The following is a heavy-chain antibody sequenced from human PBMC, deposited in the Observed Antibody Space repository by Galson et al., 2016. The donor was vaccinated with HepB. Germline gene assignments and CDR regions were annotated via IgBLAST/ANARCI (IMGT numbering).Heavy chain of an antibody. CDR2: IYSDGRT. J-gene: IGHJ4*02. CDR3: AKDYRYGDSCCHFDS. Sequence: SLRLSCAASRFTVSSNYMSWVRQAPGKGLEWVSVIYSDGRTYYADSVEGRFTISRDNSKNTLYLQMNSLRAEDTAVYYCAKDYRYGDSCCHFDSWGQGTLLTVSS. D-gene: IGHD2-15*01. CDR1: RFTVSSNY. V-gene: IGHV3-66*01.